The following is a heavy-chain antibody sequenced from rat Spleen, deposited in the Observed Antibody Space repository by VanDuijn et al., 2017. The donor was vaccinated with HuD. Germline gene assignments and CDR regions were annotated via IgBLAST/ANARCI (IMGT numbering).Heavy chain of an antibody. CDR1: GFTFSDFG. V-gene: IGHV5-19*01. J-gene: IGHJ3*01. D-gene: IGHD1-12*02. CDR2: ISPSGGSA. CDR3: ATDGVTMMVISYYFAY. Sequence: EVQLVESGGGLVQPGRSLKLSCTTSGFTFSDFGMHWIRQAPTTGLEWVASISPSGGSAYYRDSVKGRFTISRDKTRSTLYLQMDSLGSEDTATYYCATDGVTMMVISYYFAYWGQGTLVTVSS.